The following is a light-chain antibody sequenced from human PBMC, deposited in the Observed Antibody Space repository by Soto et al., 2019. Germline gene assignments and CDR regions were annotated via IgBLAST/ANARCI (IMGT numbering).Light chain of an antibody. CDR2: SAS. V-gene: IGKV1-39*01. Sequence: DIQMTQSPSSLSASXXXXXXXXXXASQSISSYLSWYQQKPGKAPKLLIHSASSLQGGVPSRFSGSGSGTDFTLTISSLQPEDSATYYCQQSYDTPRTFGQGTKVDIK. J-gene: IGKJ1*01. CDR1: QSISSY. CDR3: QQSYDTPRT.